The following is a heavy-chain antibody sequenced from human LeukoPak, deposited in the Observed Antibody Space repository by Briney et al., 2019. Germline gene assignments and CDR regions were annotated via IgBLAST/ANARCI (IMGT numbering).Heavy chain of an antibody. CDR2: VGRDGSEK. V-gene: IGHV3-7*01. J-gene: IGHJ4*02. CDR3: AKVGTWELQRVFEN. Sequence: GGSLRLSCAASAFTFSDYWMTWVRQVPGKGLEWVANVGRDGSEKNYVDSVEGRFTISRDNAKKSLDLEMNSLRVEDTALYYCAKVGTWELQRVFENWGQGTLVTVSS. CDR1: AFTFSDYW. D-gene: IGHD1-26*01.